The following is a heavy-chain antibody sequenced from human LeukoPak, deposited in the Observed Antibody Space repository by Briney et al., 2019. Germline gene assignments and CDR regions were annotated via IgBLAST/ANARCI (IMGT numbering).Heavy chain of an antibody. J-gene: IGHJ4*02. CDR1: GFTFNNYS. D-gene: IGHD3-10*01. Sequence: GGSLRLSCAASGFTFNNYSMNWVRQAPGKGLEWVSSIRSDGSYIYYADSVKGRFTISRDNAKSSLHLQMNSLRAEDTAVYYCARDGLLYFGELDFWGQGTLVTVSS. V-gene: IGHV3-21*01. CDR2: IRSDGSYI. CDR3: ARDGLLYFGELDF.